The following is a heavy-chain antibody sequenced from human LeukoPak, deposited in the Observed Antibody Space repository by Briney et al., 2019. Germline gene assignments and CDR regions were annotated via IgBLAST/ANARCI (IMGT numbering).Heavy chain of an antibody. V-gene: IGHV3-30*04. Sequence: PGGSLRLSCAASGFTFSSYAMHWVRQAPGKGLEWVAVISYYGSNKYYADSVKGRFTISRDNSKNTLYLQMNSLRAEDTAVYYCARDVRYYDSSGLDYWGQGTLVTVSS. CDR1: GFTFSSYA. D-gene: IGHD3-22*01. CDR2: ISYYGSNK. CDR3: ARDVRYYDSSGLDY. J-gene: IGHJ4*02.